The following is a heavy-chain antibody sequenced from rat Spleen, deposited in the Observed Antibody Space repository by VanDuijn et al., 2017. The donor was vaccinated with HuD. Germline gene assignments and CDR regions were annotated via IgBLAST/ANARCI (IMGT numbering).Heavy chain of an antibody. J-gene: IGHJ2*01. D-gene: IGHD1-1*01. CDR1: GFTFSNYG. CDR2: ITNASGRT. CDR3: ARHSGNLDY. V-gene: IGHV5S13*01. Sequence: EVQLVESGEGLVQPGRSLKLSCAASGFTFSNYGMHWIRQAPTKGLEWVASITNASGRTYYPDSVKGRFTISRDTAKNTQYLHMDSLRSEDTATYYCARHSGNLDYWGQGVVVTVSS.